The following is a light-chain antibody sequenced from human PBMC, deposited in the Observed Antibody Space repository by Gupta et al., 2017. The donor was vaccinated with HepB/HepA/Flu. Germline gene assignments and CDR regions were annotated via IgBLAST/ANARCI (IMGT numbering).Light chain of an antibody. CDR2: AAS. Sequence: AIQMTQSPSSLSAPVGDRVTITCRASQGIRNDLGWYQQKPGKAPKLLIYAASSLQSGVPSRFSGSGSGTDFTLTISSLQPEDVATYYCQQDYNYPWTFGQGTKVEIK. CDR3: QQDYNYPWT. J-gene: IGKJ1*01. CDR1: QGIRND. V-gene: IGKV1-6*01.